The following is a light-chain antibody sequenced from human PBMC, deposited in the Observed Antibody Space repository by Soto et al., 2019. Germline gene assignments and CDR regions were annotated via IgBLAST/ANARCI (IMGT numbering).Light chain of an antibody. CDR3: SSYTSSSDTLVV. J-gene: IGLJ2*01. Sequence: QSALTQPASVSGSPGQSITISCTGTSSDVGSFNYVSWYQQYSGKAPKLMIYDVSNRPSGVSNRFSGSKSGNTASLTISGLQAEDEADYYCSSYTSSSDTLVVFGGGTKLTVL. CDR2: DVS. CDR1: SSDVGSFNY. V-gene: IGLV2-14*03.